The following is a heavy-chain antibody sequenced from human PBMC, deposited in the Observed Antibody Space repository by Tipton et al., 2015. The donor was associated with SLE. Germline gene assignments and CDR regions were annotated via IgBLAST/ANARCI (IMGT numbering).Heavy chain of an antibody. CDR1: GGSFSGYY. D-gene: IGHD6-13*01. CDR2: INHSGST. Sequence: TLSLTCAVYGGSFSGYYWSWIRQPPGKGLEWIGEINHSGSTNYNPSLKSRVTISVDTSKNQFSLKLSSVTAADTAVYYCASYGGSSWGDAFDIWGQGTMVTVPS. CDR3: ASYGGSSWGDAFDI. V-gene: IGHV4-34*01. J-gene: IGHJ3*02.